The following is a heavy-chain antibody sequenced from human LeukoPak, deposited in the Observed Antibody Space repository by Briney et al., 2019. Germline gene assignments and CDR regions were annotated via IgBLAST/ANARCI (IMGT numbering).Heavy chain of an antibody. V-gene: IGHV4-59*12. CDR1: GGSISSYY. CDR2: IYYSGST. J-gene: IGHJ5*02. CDR3: ARDLDP. Sequence: SETLSLTCTVSGGSISSYYWSWIRQPPGKGLEWIGYIYYSGSTNYNPSLKSRVTISVDTSKNQFSLKLSSVTAADTAVYYCARDLDPWGQGTLVTVSS.